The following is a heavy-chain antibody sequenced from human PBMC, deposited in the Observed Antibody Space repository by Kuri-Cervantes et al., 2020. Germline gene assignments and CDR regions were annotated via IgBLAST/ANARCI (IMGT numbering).Heavy chain of an antibody. Sequence: ASVKVSCKASGYTFTSYHVNWVRQAPGQGLEWMGLINPSDGSIYYAQKFQGRVTMTRDTSTSTVYMELSSLRSEDTAVYYCARVRTPYCSSTSCYDAFDIWGQGTMVTVSS. J-gene: IGHJ3*02. V-gene: IGHV1-46*01. CDR2: INPSDGSI. CDR3: ARVRTPYCSSTSCYDAFDI. D-gene: IGHD2-2*01. CDR1: GYTFTSYH.